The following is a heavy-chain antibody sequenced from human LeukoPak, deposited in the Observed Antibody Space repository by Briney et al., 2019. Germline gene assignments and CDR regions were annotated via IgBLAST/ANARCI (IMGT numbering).Heavy chain of an antibody. V-gene: IGHV3-21*01. CDR2: ISSSSSYI. CDR3: ARALGSSLDY. J-gene: IGHJ4*02. CDR1: GFTFSSYS. Sequence: AGGSLRLSCAASGFTFSSYSMNWVRQAPGKGLEWVSSISSSSSYIYYADSVKGRFTISRDNAKNSLYLQMNGLRAEDTAVYYCARALGSSLDYWGQGTLVTVSS. D-gene: IGHD6-13*01.